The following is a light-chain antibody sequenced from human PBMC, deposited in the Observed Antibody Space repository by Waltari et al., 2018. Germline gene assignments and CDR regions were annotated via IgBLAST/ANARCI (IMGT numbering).Light chain of an antibody. CDR3: CSYAGGATYV. Sequence: SALTQPASVSGSPGQSITISCTGSSSDVGSNNFVSWYQQLPGKAPKLMIYEGSKRPSGVSDRFSGSKSGNTASLTISGLQAEDEADYYCCSYAGGATYVFGSGTKVNVL. CDR2: EGS. J-gene: IGLJ1*01. CDR1: SSDVGSNNF. V-gene: IGLV2-23*01.